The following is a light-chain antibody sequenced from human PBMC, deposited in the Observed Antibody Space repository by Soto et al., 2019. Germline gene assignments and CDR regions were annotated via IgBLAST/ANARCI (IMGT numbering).Light chain of an antibody. J-gene: IGLJ1*01. Sequence: QSALTQPASVSGSPGQSITISCTGTSSDVGGYDYVSWYQLHPGKAPKLMVFEVSNRPSGVSYRFSGSKSGNTASLTISGLRSEDEADYYCSSYTRSSNYVFGTGTKVTVL. CDR1: SSDVGGYDY. V-gene: IGLV2-14*01. CDR3: SSYTRSSNYV. CDR2: EVS.